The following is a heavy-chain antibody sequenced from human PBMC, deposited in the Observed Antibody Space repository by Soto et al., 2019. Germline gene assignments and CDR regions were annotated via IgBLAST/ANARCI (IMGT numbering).Heavy chain of an antibody. J-gene: IGHJ4*02. CDR2: IKYDGSET. Sequence: EVQLVESGGGLVQPGESLRLLCTSSELTFSSYWMSWLRQAPGKGLEWVATIKYDGSETYHAESVKGRFTISRDNAKNSLYLHMNNLRAEDTALYFCAKSPLGDYLDVWGQGTPVIVS. CDR1: ELTFSSYW. CDR3: AKSPLGDYLDV. V-gene: IGHV3-7*03. D-gene: IGHD1-26*01.